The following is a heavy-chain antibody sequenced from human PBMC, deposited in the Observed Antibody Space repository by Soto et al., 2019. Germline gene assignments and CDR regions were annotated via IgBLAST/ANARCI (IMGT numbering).Heavy chain of an antibody. J-gene: IGHJ4*02. V-gene: IGHV3-74*01. D-gene: IGHD3-22*01. Sequence: PGGSLRLSCAASGFTFSSYWMHWVRQVPGKGLVWVSRINSEGTGIIYADSVKGRFTISRDNAKNTLYLQMNSLRAEDTAVYYCVRDYDSSGYNSDYWGQGTPVTVSS. CDR1: GFTFSSYW. CDR2: INSEGTGI. CDR3: VRDYDSSGYNSDY.